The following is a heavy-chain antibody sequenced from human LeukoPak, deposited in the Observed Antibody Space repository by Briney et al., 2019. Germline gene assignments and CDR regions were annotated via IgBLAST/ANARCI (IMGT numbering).Heavy chain of an antibody. CDR1: GGSISSNY. V-gene: IGHV4-59*01. Sequence: PSETLSLTCTVSGGSISSNYWSWIRQPPGKGLEWIGYIYNSGSTNYNPSLKSRVTISVDTSKNQFSLKLSSVTAADTAVYYCAREVITFGGTRDCFDYWGQGTLVTVSS. CDR2: IYNSGST. J-gene: IGHJ4*02. D-gene: IGHD3-16*01. CDR3: AREVITFGGTRDCFDY.